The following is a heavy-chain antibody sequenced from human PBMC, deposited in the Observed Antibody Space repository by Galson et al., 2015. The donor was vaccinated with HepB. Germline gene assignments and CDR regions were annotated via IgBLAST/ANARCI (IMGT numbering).Heavy chain of an antibody. CDR1: GFTFSSYS. V-gene: IGHV3-21*01. Sequence: SLRLSCAASGFTFSSYSMNWVRQAPGKGLEWVSSISTGSYIYYADSVKGRFTISRDNSKNTLYLQMNSLRAEDTAVYYCARDRFIFSSGWLKNYWGQGTLVTVSS. D-gene: IGHD6-19*01. J-gene: IGHJ4*02. CDR2: ISTGSYI. CDR3: ARDRFIFSSGWLKNY.